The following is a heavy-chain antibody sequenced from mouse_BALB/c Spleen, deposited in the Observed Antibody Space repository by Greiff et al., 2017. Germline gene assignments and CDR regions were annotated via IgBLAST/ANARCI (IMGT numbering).Heavy chain of an antibody. CDR3: ARGGTTAHFDY. D-gene: IGHD1-2*01. J-gene: IGHJ2*01. CDR1: GFTFSSYA. V-gene: IGHV5-6-5*01. Sequence: EVKLVESGGGLVKPGGSLKLSCAASGFTFSSYAMSWVRQTPEKRLEWVASISSGGSTYYPDSVKGRFTISRDNARNILYLQMSSLRSEDTAMYYCARGGTTAHFDYWGQGTTLTVSS. CDR2: ISSGGST.